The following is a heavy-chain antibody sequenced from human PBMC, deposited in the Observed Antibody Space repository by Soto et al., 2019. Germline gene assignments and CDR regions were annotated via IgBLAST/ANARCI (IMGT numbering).Heavy chain of an antibody. J-gene: IGHJ6*02. CDR3: ARGWGDVVVVAASYGMDV. CDR2: IWYDGSNK. V-gene: IGHV3-33*01. Sequence: PGGSLRLSCAASGFTFSSYGMHWVRQATGKGLEWVAVIWYDGSNKYYADSVKGRFTISRDNSKNTLYLQMNSLRAEDTAVYYCARGWGDVVVVAASYGMDVWGQGTTVTVSS. CDR1: GFTFSSYG. D-gene: IGHD2-15*01.